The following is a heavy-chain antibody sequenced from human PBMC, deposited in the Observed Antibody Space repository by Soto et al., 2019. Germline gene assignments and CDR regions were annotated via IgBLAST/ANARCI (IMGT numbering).Heavy chain of an antibody. V-gene: IGHV4-34*01. Sequence: SETLNMTFAVYCGTFSGYYWSWIRQPPGKGLDCIVEINHSESTNYNPSLKRRVTISVDTSKNQFSLKLSSVTAADTAVYYCARGPIRWLQFRVYFWDAWGQGTMVTVSS. J-gene: IGHJ5*02. CDR1: CGTFSGYY. CDR3: ARGPIRWLQFRVYFWDA. CDR2: INHSEST. D-gene: IGHD5-12*01.